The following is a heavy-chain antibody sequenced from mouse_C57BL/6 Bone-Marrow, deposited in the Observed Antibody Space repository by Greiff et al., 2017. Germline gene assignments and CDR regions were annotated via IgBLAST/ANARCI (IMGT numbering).Heavy chain of an antibody. CDR1: GYTFTSYW. CDR2: IHPNSGST. CDR3: ARWARFYYGNAYYFDY. Sequence: QVQLQQPGAELVKPGASVTLSCKASGYTFTSYWMHWVKQRPGQGLEWIGMIHPNSGSTNYNEKFKSKATLTVDKSSSTAYMQLSSLTSEDSAVYYCARWARFYYGNAYYFDYWGQGTTLTVSS. J-gene: IGHJ2*01. D-gene: IGHD2-1*01. V-gene: IGHV1-64*01.